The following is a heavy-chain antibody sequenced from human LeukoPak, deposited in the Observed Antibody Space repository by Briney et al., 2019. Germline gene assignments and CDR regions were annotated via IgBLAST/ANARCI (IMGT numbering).Heavy chain of an antibody. J-gene: IGHJ3*02. CDR2: INHSGST. Sequence: PSETLSLTCAVYGGSFSGYYWSWIRQPPGKGLEWIGEINHSGSTNYNPSLKSRVTISVDTSKNQFSLKLSSVTAAHTAVYYCARVDTMIVVVTARNDAFDIWGQGTMVTVSS. CDR1: GGSFSGYY. V-gene: IGHV4-34*01. D-gene: IGHD3-22*01. CDR3: ARVDTMIVVVTARNDAFDI.